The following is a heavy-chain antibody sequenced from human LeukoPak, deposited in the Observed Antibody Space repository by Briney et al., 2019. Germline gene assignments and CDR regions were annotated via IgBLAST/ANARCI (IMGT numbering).Heavy chain of an antibody. CDR2: IYHSGST. D-gene: IGHD3-10*01. V-gene: IGHV4-38-2*02. CDR1: GYSISSGYY. Sequence: SETLSLTCTVSGYSISSGYYWGWIRQPPGKGLEWIGSIYHSGSTYYNPSLKSRVTISVDTSKNQFSLKLSSVTAADTAVYYCAREVLLWFGEYNYMDVWGKGTTVTVSS. CDR3: AREVLLWFGEYNYMDV. J-gene: IGHJ6*03.